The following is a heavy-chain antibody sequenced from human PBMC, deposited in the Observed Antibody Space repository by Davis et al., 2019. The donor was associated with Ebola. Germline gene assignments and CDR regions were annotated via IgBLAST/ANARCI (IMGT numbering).Heavy chain of an antibody. CDR2: IRFDGSDE. V-gene: IGHV3-30*02. D-gene: IGHD5-18*01. CDR1: GFSFNSFG. Sequence: GESLKISCAASGFSFNSFGMHWVRQAPGKGLEWVAFIRFDGSDEYYADSVKGRFTISRDSSKNTLYLQMNSLRAEDTAVYYCARGDTAMVFDSWGQGTLVTVSS. CDR3: ARGDTAMVFDS. J-gene: IGHJ4*02.